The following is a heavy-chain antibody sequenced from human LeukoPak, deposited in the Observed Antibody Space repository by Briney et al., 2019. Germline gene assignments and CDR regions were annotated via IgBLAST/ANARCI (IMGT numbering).Heavy chain of an antibody. CDR2: IKQDGSEK. D-gene: IGHD6-13*01. V-gene: IGHV3-7*01. CDR1: GFTFSNYW. Sequence: GGSLRLSCAASGFTFSNYWMSWVRQAPGKGLEWVANIKQDGSEKYYVDSVEGRFAISRDNAQNSLYLQMNSLRVEDMAMYYCARWQPGFDPWGQGTLVTVSS. J-gene: IGHJ5*02. CDR3: ARWQPGFDP.